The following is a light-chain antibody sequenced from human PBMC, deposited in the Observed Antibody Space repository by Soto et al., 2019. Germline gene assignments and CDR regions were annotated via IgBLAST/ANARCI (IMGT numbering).Light chain of an antibody. Sequence: TQSPGTLSLSLGERATLSCRASQSLRTNSLAWYQQKPGKAPKLLIYKASTLKSGVPSRFSGSGSGTDFTLTINNLQPEDVATYYCQRYYNAPFTFGGGTKVDIK. CDR2: KAS. CDR1: QSLRTNS. V-gene: IGKV1-5*03. J-gene: IGKJ4*01. CDR3: QRYYNAPFT.